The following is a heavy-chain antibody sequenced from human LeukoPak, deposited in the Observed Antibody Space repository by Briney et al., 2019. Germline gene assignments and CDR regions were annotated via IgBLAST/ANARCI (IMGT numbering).Heavy chain of an antibody. J-gene: IGHJ5*02. CDR1: GGSISSYY. CDR3: ARGVSLGYCSGGRCYDRFDA. V-gene: IGHV4-4*07. CDR2: IYTGGST. D-gene: IGHD2-15*01. Sequence: SETLSLTCTVSGGSISSYYWSWIRQPAGKGLEWIGRIYTGGSTNYNPSLKSRVTMSVDTSKNQFSLELSSLTAADTAVYYCARGVSLGYCSGGRCYDRFDAWGQGTLVTVSS.